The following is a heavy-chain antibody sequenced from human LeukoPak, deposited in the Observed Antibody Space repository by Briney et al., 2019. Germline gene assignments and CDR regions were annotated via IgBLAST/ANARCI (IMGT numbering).Heavy chain of an antibody. D-gene: IGHD1-26*01. V-gene: IGHV1-2*02. J-gene: IGHJ4*02. Sequence: ASVKVSCKASGYTFTGYYMHWVRQAPGQGLEWMGWINPNSGGTNYAQKFQGRVTMTRDTSISTAYMELSRLRSDDTAVYYCARDRMNIVGATHTFDYWGQGTLVTVSS. CDR2: INPNSGGT. CDR3: ARDRMNIVGATHTFDY. CDR1: GYTFTGYY.